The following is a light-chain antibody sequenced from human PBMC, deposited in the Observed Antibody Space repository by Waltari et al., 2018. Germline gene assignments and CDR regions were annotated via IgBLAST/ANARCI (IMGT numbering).Light chain of an antibody. CDR2: GAS. CDR3: QHYVSLPAT. V-gene: IGKV3-20*01. Sequence: EIVLTQSPGSLSSSPGERVTLSCRASQSVSRSFAWYQQKPGQAPRLLIFGASNRATGIPDRFSGSGSGTDFSLTISRLEPEDFAVYYCQHYVSLPATFGQGTKVEIK. J-gene: IGKJ1*01. CDR1: QSVSRS.